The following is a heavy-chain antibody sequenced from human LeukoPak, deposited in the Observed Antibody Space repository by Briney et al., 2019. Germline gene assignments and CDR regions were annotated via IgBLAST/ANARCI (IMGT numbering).Heavy chain of an antibody. CDR3: AREILYDSSAYNV. J-gene: IGHJ4*02. CDR1: GYSISSGYY. CDR2: IYHSGST. V-gene: IGHV4-38-2*02. Sequence: SETLSLTCNVSGYSISSGYYWGWIRQPPGKGLEWIGSIYHSGSTYYNPSLKIRVTISVDTSKNQFSLKLRSVTAADTAVYYCAREILYDSSAYNVWGQGTLVTVSS. D-gene: IGHD3-22*01.